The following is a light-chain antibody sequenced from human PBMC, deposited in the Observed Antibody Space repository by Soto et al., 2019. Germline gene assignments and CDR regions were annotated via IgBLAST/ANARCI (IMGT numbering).Light chain of an antibody. J-gene: IGLJ1*01. CDR1: SSDVGAYNY. CDR3: SSYTSSSTLYV. V-gene: IGLV2-14*01. CDR2: EVT. Sequence: QSALTQPASVSGSPGQSIAISCTGTSSDVGAYNYVCWYKQHPGKAPQLMIYEVTNRPSGASDRFSGSKSGNTASLTISGLQAEDEADYYYSSYTSSSTLYVFGTGTQLTVL.